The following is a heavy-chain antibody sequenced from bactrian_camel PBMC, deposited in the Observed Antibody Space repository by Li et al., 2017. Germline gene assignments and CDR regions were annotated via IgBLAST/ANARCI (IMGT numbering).Heavy chain of an antibody. CDR2: LYTGGGSI. CDR3: AADARRRLRLGIEPLAEDEYNV. Sequence: HVQLVESGGGSVQAGGSLGLSCGASGDMRRRNLMGWFRQAPGKEREGVAALYTGGGSIYYADSVKGRFTISQDDSKNTLYLDMNSLKPEDTAMYYCAADARRRLRLGIEPLAEDEYNVWGQGTQVTV. V-gene: IGHV3S54*01. D-gene: IGHD5*01. J-gene: IGHJ4*01. CDR1: GDMRRRNL.